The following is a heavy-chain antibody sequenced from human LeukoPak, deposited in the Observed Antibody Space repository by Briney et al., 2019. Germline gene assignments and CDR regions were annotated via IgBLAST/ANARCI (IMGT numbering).Heavy chain of an antibody. J-gene: IGHJ4*02. CDR3: VSALVAGTTH. V-gene: IGHV3-23*01. CDR1: GFTFSSSA. D-gene: IGHD6-19*01. CDR2: ISNNGGYT. Sequence: PGGSLRLSCAASGFTFSSSAMSWVRQAPGKGLEWVSAISNNGGYTYYADSVQGRFTISRDNAKNSLSLQMDSLRAEDTAVYYCVSALVAGTTHWGQGTLVTVSS.